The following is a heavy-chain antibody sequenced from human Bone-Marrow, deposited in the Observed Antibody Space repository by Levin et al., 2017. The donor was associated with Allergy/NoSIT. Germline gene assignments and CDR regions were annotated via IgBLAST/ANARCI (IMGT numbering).Heavy chain of an antibody. CDR1: GGSISHYY. CDR2: VFYTGIT. Sequence: SETLSLTCTVSGGSISHYYWSWIRQPPGRGLEYIGYVFYTGITLYNPSLKSRVIISVDASKNQFSLQLTSVTAADTAVYYCARHPDVPVIRDGFDSWGQGTLVTVSS. V-gene: IGHV4-59*08. J-gene: IGHJ5*01. CDR3: ARHPDVPVIRDGFDS. D-gene: IGHD3-16*02.